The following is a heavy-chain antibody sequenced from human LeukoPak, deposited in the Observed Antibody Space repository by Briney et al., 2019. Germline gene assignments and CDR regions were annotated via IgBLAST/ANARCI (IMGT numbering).Heavy chain of an antibody. CDR1: GFTFSSYA. D-gene: IGHD1-7*01. CDR2: ISGSGGST. Sequence: GGSLRLSCAASGFTFSSYAMSCVRQAPGKGLEWVSAISGSGGSTYYADSVEGRFTISRDNSKSTLYLQMNSLRADDTAVYYCAKRRGLELTYYYHMDVWGKGTTVTVSS. CDR3: AKRRGLELTYYYHMDV. V-gene: IGHV3-23*01. J-gene: IGHJ6*03.